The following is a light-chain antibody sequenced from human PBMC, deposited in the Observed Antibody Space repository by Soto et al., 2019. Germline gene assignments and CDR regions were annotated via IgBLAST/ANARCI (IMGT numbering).Light chain of an antibody. Sequence: DIVMTQSPLSLPVTPGEPASISCRSSQSLLHGNGSNYLDWCLQKPGQSPQLLIYLGSNRASGVPDRFSGSGSGTDFTLKISRVEAEDVGVCYCMQPLQSPLHTFGQGTKLEI. CDR1: QSLLHGNGSNY. V-gene: IGKV2-28*01. CDR2: LGS. J-gene: IGKJ2*01. CDR3: MQPLQSPLHT.